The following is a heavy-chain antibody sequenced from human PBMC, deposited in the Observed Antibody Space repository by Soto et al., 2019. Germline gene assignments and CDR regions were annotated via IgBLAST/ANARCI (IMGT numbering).Heavy chain of an antibody. Sequence: QVQLQESGPGLVKPSQTLSLTCTVSGGSISTGGYYWSWIRQHPGKGLEWIGYIYYSGRTSYKPSLKSRVTISFDTSKDQFSLKLSSVTAADTAVYCCARMGRLDIVEGWFDPWGQGTLVTVSS. CDR2: IYYSGRT. CDR1: GGSISTGGYY. CDR3: ARMGRLDIVEGWFDP. J-gene: IGHJ5*02. V-gene: IGHV4-31*03. D-gene: IGHD2-2*03.